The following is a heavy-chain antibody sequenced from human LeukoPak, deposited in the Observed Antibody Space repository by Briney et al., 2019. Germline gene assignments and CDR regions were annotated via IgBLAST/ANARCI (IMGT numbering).Heavy chain of an antibody. CDR3: ARDLKRAEWFGESDYYMDV. D-gene: IGHD3-10*01. J-gene: IGHJ6*03. CDR2: ISAYNGNT. Sequence: GSLKVSCTASGYTFTSYGISWVRQAPGQGLEWMGWISAYNGNTNYAQKLQGRVTMTTDTSTSTAYMELRSLRADDTAVYYCARDLKRAEWFGESDYYMDVWGKGTTVTVSS. V-gene: IGHV1-18*01. CDR1: GYTFTSYG.